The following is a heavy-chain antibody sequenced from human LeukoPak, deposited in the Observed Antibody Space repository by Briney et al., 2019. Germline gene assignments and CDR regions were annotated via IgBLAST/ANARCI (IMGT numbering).Heavy chain of an antibody. CDR1: GFTFDKYW. D-gene: IGHD6-13*01. CDR3: ARDRGSSSWDY. V-gene: IGHV3-30-3*01. J-gene: IGHJ4*02. CDR2: ISYDGSNK. Sequence: GGSLRLSCAASGFTFDKYWMDWVRQAPGKGLEWVAVISYDGSNKYYADSVKGRFTISRDNSKNTLYLQMNSLRAEDTAVYYCARDRGSSSWDYWGQGTLVTVSS.